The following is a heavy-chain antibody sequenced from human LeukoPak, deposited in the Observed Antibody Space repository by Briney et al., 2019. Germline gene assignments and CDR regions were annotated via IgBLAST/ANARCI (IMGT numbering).Heavy chain of an antibody. CDR1: GFTFSSYS. D-gene: IGHD7-27*01. Sequence: PGGSLRLSCAASGFTFSSYSMNWVRQAPGKGLEWVSRIDGYGTTTSYEDPVQGRFTISRDNAKNTLYLQMNSLRAEDTAVYYCARDSGADRRYFDLWGRGTLVTVSS. V-gene: IGHV3-74*01. CDR2: IDGYGTTT. J-gene: IGHJ2*01. CDR3: ARDSGADRRYFDL.